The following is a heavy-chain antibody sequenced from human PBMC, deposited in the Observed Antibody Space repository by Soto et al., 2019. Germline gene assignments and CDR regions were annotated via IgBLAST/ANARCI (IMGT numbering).Heavy chain of an antibody. CDR3: ASDKYYDFWSGYSSLPRKQPYYFDY. CDR2: IYYSGST. V-gene: IGHV4-39*01. Sequence: PSEPLSLTCTVPGGSISSSSYYWGWIRQPPGKGLEWIGSIYYSGSTYYNPSLKSRVTISVDTSKNQFSLKLSSVTAADTAVYYCASDKYYDFWSGYSSLPRKQPYYFDYWGQGTLVTVSS. CDR1: GGSISSSSYY. J-gene: IGHJ4*02. D-gene: IGHD3-3*01.